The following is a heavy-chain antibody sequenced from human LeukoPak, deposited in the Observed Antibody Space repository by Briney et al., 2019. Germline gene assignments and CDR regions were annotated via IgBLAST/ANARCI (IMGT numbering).Heavy chain of an antibody. D-gene: IGHD3-16*02. CDR3: ARGRITFGGVIVIQYFDY. CDR1: GYTFTSYD. V-gene: IGHV1-8*01. Sequence: ASVKVSCKASGYTFTSYDINWVRQATGQGLEWMGWMNPNSGNTGYAQKFQGRVTMTRNTSISTAYMELSSLRSEDTAVYYCARGRITFGGVIVIQYFDYWDQGTLVTVSS. J-gene: IGHJ4*02. CDR2: MNPNSGNT.